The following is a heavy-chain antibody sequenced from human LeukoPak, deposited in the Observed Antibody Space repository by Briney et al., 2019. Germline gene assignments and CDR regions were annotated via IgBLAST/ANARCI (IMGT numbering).Heavy chain of an antibody. CDR1: GFTFSIYA. CDR2: INWNGGRT. V-gene: IGHV3-20*04. D-gene: IGHD3-10*01. CDR3: AREYYGSGSYYNVGY. J-gene: IGHJ4*02. Sequence: GGSLRLSCAASGFTFSIYAMSWVRQAPGKGLEWVSGINWNGGRTGYADSVKGRFTISRDNAKKSLYVQMNSLRAEDTALYYCAREYYGSGSYYNVGYWGQGTLVTVSS.